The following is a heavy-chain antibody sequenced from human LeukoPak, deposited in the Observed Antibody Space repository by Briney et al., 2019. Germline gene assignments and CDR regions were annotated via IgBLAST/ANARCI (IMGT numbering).Heavy chain of an antibody. D-gene: IGHD2-2*01. J-gene: IGHJ4*02. Sequence: PGGSLRLSCAASGFTFSSYSMNWVRQAPGKGLEWVSCISGVSSYIYYADSVKGRFTISRDNAKNSPYLQMNSLRAEDTAVYYCARGRYQLLSGRYDYWGQGSLVTVSS. CDR2: ISGVSSYI. V-gene: IGHV3-21*01. CDR1: GFTFSSYS. CDR3: ARGRYQLLSGRYDY.